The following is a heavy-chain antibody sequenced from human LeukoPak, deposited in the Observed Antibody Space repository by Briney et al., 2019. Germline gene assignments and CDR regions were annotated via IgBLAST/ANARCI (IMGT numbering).Heavy chain of an antibody. D-gene: IGHD3-3*01. J-gene: IGHJ4*02. Sequence: SATLSLTCTVSGGSFSNYNSYWGWIRQSPAKGLEWIGSIHYVGSTYYNPSLKSRVTISVDTSKTQFSLNLSSVTAADTAVYYCARQNNFDFWSGFFDYWGLRALVTVSS. CDR2: IHYVGST. V-gene: IGHV4-39*01. CDR3: ARQNNFDFWSGFFDY. CDR1: GGSFSNYNSY.